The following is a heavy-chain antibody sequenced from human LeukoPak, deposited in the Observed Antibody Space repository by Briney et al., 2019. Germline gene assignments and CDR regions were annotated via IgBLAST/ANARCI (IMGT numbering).Heavy chain of an antibody. J-gene: IGHJ4*02. CDR3: ARSYDLDY. D-gene: IGHD5-12*01. CDR2: IIPIFGTA. Sequence: SVKVSCKASGGTFSSYAISWVRQAPGQGLEWVGRIIPIFGTANYAQKFQGRVTITTDESTSTAYMELSSLRSEDTAVYYCARSYDLDYWGQGTLVTVSS. V-gene: IGHV1-69*05. CDR1: GGTFSSYA.